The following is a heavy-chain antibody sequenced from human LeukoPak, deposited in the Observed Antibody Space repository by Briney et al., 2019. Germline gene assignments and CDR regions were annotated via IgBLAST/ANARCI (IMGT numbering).Heavy chain of an antibody. J-gene: IGHJ4*02. V-gene: IGHV3-23*01. CDR2: ISGSGGST. Sequence: PGGSLRLSCAASGFTFSSYAMSWVCQAPGKGLEWVSAISGSGGSTYYADSVKGRFTISRDNSKNTLYLQINSLRAEDTAVYYCAKGTYRVAGHFDYWGQGTLVTVSS. CDR1: GFTFSSYA. CDR3: AKGTYRVAGHFDY. D-gene: IGHD6-19*01.